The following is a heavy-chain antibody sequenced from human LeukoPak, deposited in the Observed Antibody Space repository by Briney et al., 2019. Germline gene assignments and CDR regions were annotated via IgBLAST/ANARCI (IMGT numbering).Heavy chain of an antibody. CDR2: ISASGVTI. V-gene: IGHV3-48*03. D-gene: IGHD5-18*01. CDR3: TRDAGTRLKYSFGYGDY. CDR1: GFTFQNYE. J-gene: IGHJ4*02. Sequence: PGGSLRLSCVASGFTFQNYEMNWVRQAPGKGLEWVSYISASGVTIYYADAMKGRFTISRDNAKSSLYLQMNSLRAEDTAVYYCTRDAGTRLKYSFGYGDYWGQGALVTVSA.